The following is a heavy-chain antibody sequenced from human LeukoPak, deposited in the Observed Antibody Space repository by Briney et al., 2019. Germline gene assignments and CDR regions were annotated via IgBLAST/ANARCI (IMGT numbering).Heavy chain of an antibody. Sequence: GGSLRLSCAASGFTVSSNYMSWVRQAPGKGLEWVSVIYSGGSTYYADSVKGRFTISRDNAKNSLDLQMNSLRVEDTAVYYCAKVAKYYYGSETYYFFEHWGQGTPVTASS. CDR1: GFTVSSNY. J-gene: IGHJ4*02. CDR2: IYSGGST. CDR3: AKVAKYYYGSETYYFFEH. D-gene: IGHD3-10*01. V-gene: IGHV3-53*01.